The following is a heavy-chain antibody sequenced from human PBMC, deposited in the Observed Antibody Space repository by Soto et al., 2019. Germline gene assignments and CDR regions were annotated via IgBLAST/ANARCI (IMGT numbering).Heavy chain of an antibody. J-gene: IGHJ4*02. D-gene: IGHD3-10*01. CDR2: ISNQGDTT. CDR3: AAAKLLTFEY. V-gene: IGHV3-64D*06. CDR1: GFTFSVYK. Sequence: PGGSLRLSCSTSGFTFSVYKMHWVRQAPGKGLEYVSGISNQGDTTYYADSVKGRFTISRDNSKNTLYFQMSGLRPEDTAVYYCAAAKLLTFEYWGQGTQVTVYS.